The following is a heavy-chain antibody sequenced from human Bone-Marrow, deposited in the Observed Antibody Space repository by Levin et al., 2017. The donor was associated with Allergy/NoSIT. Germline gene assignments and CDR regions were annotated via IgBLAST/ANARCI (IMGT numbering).Heavy chain of an antibody. D-gene: IGHD3-22*01. CDR3: ATLYYYDSSGYPNFDY. CDR1: GGSISSSSYY. Sequence: SETLSLTCTVSGGSISSSSYYWGWIRQPPGKGLEWIGSIYYSGSTYYNPSLKSRVTISVDTSKNQFSLKLSSVTAADTAVYYCATLYYYDSSGYPNFDYWGQGTLVTVSS. V-gene: IGHV4-39*07. J-gene: IGHJ4*02. CDR2: IYYSGST.